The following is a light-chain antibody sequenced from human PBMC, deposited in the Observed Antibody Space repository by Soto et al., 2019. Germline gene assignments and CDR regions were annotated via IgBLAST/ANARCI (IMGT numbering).Light chain of an antibody. Sequence: DIQMTHSPSSVSASVVDTVTITCRASQGLKFLAWYQQKPGKAPRLLIYEATNLQSGVPPRFSGSGSGTDFTLTISSLQPEDFATYFCQQANSFPITFGQGTRLEIK. CDR1: QGLKF. CDR3: QQANSFPIT. J-gene: IGKJ5*01. V-gene: IGKV1-12*01. CDR2: EAT.